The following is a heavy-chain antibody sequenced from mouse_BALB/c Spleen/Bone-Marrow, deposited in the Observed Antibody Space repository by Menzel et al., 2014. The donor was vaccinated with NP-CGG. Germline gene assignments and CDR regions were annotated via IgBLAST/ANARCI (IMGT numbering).Heavy chain of an antibody. V-gene: IGHV4-1*02. CDR3: ARPGTWGYFDY. Sequence: EVNVVDSGGGLVQPGGSLKLSCAASGFDFSRYWMSWVRQAPGKGLEWIGEINPDSSTINYTPSLKDKFIISRDNAKNPLYLQMSKVRSEDTALYYCARPGTWGYFDYWGQGTTLTVSS. D-gene: IGHD4-1*01. CDR2: INPDSSTI. J-gene: IGHJ2*01. CDR1: GFDFSRYW.